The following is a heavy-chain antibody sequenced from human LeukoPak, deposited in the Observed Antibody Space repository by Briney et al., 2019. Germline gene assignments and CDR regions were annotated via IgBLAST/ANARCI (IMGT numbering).Heavy chain of an antibody. V-gene: IGHV3-23*01. CDR1: GFTFNTYA. D-gene: IGHD1-26*01. J-gene: IGHJ3*02. CDR2: ISSSGGTT. Sequence: PGGSLRLSYAASGFTFNTYAMSWVRQAPGKGLEWVSTISSSGGTTYYAGSVRGQFTISKDNSKKTLYLQMNSLRAEDTAVYYCAKGRSDSYYDAFDIWGQGTMVTVSS. CDR3: AKGRSDSYYDAFDI.